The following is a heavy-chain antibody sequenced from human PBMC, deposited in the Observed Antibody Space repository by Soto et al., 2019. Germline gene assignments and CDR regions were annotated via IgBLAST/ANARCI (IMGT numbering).Heavy chain of an antibody. CDR3: ARAGRDGYNGYGMDV. D-gene: IGHD5-12*01. CDR1: GGTFSSYA. J-gene: IGHJ6*02. Sequence: SVKVSCKASGGTFSSYAISWVRQAPGQGLEWMGGIIPIFGTANYAQKFQGRVTITADESTSTAYMELSSLRSEDTAVYYCARAGRDGYNGYGMDVWGQGTTVTVSS. CDR2: IIPIFGTA. V-gene: IGHV1-69*13.